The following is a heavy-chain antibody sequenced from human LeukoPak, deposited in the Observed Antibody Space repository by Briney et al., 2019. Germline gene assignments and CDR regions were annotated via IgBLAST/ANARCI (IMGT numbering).Heavy chain of an antibody. CDR1: GYSFTSNW. Sequence: GESLQISCKGSGYSFTSNWIAWVRQMPGKGLEWMGIIYPGDSDTRYSPSFQGQVTISADKSISTAYLQWSSLKASDTAIYYCARSPRGYSDYWGQGTLVTVSS. CDR2: IYPGDSDT. D-gene: IGHD3-10*01. J-gene: IGHJ4*02. V-gene: IGHV5-51*01. CDR3: ARSPRGYSDY.